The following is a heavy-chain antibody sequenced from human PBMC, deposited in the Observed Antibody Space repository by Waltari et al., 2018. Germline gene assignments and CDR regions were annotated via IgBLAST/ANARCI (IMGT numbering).Heavy chain of an antibody. J-gene: IGHJ3*02. D-gene: IGHD6-19*01. V-gene: IGHV3-21*01. CDR3: ARGEIAVAGTRRGAFDI. CDR1: GFTFSSYS. Sequence: EVQLVESGGGLVKPGGSLRLSCAASGFTFSSYSMNWVRQAPGKGLEWVSSISSSSSYIYYADSVKGRFTISRYNAKNSLYLQMNSLRAEDTAVYYCARGEIAVAGTRRGAFDIWGQGTMVIVSS. CDR2: ISSSSSYI.